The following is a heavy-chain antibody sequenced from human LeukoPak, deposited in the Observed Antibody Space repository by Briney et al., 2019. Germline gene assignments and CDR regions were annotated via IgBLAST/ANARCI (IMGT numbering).Heavy chain of an antibody. CDR3: ARLSSSWILDY. V-gene: IGHV4-39*01. D-gene: IGHD6-13*01. CDR1: GGSISSSNYF. CDR2: IYYSGST. J-gene: IGHJ4*02. Sequence: SETLSLTCTVSGGSISSSNYFWGWIRQRPGKGLEWIGSIYYSGSTYYNPSLKSRVTISVDTSKNQFSLNLNSVTAADTAVYYCARLSSSWILDYWGQGTLVTVSS.